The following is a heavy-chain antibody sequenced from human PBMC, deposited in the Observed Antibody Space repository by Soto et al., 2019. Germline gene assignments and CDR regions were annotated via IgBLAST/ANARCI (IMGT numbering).Heavy chain of an antibody. V-gene: IGHV3-11*06. CDR2: ISSSSSYT. CDR1: GFTFSDYY. CDR3: ARDCSSTSCPLWYYYYGMDV. D-gene: IGHD2-2*01. J-gene: IGHJ6*02. Sequence: LRLSCAASGFTFSDYYMSWIRQAPGKGLEWVSYISSSSSYTNYADSVKGRFTISRDNAKNSLYLQMNSLRAEDTAVYYCARDCSSTSCPLWYYYYGMDVWGQGTTVTXS.